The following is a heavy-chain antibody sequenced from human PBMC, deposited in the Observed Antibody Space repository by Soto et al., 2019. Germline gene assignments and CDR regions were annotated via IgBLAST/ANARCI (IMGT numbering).Heavy chain of an antibody. D-gene: IGHD3-3*01. CDR1: GFTFSSYS. V-gene: IGHV3-21*01. CDR3: ARDPRGDGDYDFWSGYKINWFDP. Sequence: GRSLRLSCAASGFTFSSYSMNWVRQAPGKGLEWVSSISSSSSYIYYADSVKGRFTISRDNAKNSLYQQMKSLGAEDTAVYYCARDPRGDGDYDFWSGYKINWFDPWGQGTLVTVSS. J-gene: IGHJ5*02. CDR2: ISSSSSYI.